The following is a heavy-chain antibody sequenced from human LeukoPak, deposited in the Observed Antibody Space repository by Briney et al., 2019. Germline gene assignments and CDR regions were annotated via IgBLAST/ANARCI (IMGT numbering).Heavy chain of an antibody. CDR3: ARDRANWNDLKLEP. CDR2: IKQDGSEK. V-gene: IGHV3-7*01. Sequence: GGTLRLSCAASGFTFSSYWMSWVRQAPGKGLEWVANIKQDGSEKYYVDSVKGRFTISRDNAKNSLYLQMNSLRAEDTAVYYCARDRANWNDLKLEPWGQGTLVSVSS. CDR1: GFTFSSYW. D-gene: IGHD1-1*01. J-gene: IGHJ5*02.